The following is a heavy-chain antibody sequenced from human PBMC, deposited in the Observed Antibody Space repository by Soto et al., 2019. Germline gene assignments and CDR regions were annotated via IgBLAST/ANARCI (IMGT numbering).Heavy chain of an antibody. CDR3: ARDRSSSSPWFDP. CDR1: GGTFSSYA. D-gene: IGHD6-6*01. J-gene: IGHJ5*02. V-gene: IGHV1-69*13. CDR2: IIPIFGTA. Sequence: SVKVSCKASGGTFSSYAISWVRQAPGQGLEWMGGIIPIFGTANYAQKFQGRVTITADESTSTAYMELSSLRSEDTAVYYCARDRSSSSPWFDPWGQGTLVTVSS.